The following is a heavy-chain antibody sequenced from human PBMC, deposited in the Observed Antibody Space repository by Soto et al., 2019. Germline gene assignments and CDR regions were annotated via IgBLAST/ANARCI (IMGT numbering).Heavy chain of an antibody. J-gene: IGHJ4*02. CDR3: ARGSTGPLDSYYFDY. Sequence: GSLRLSCAASGFTFSSYAMSWVRQAPGKGLEWVSAISGSGGSTYYADSVKGRFTISRDNSKNTLYLQMNSLRAEDTAVYYCARGSTGPLDSYYFDYWGQGTLVTVSS. D-gene: IGHD1-1*01. V-gene: IGHV3-23*01. CDR1: GFTFSSYA. CDR2: ISGSGGST.